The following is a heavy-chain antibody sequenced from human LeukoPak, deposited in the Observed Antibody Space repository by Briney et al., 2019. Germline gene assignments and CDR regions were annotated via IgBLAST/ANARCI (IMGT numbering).Heavy chain of an antibody. Sequence: GGSLRLSCAASGFTFSSFWMTWVRQAAGKGLEWVATIKRDRSEKYYVDSVEGRFTISRDNAKNSLYLQMNSLRAEETAVYYCAREGRELAYCSGSTCYSSGPIDSWGQGTLVTVSS. D-gene: IGHD2-2*02. CDR1: GFTFSSFW. CDR3: AREGRELAYCSGSTCYSSGPIDS. CDR2: IKRDRSEK. V-gene: IGHV3-7*01. J-gene: IGHJ4*02.